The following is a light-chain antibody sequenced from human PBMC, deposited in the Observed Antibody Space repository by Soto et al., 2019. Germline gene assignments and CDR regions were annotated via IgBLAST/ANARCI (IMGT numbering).Light chain of an antibody. V-gene: IGKV1-39*01. Sequence: DIQMTQSPSSLSASVGDRVTITWRASQSISSYLNWYQQKPGKAPKLLIYAASSLQSGVPSRFSGSGSGTDFTLTISSLQPEDFETYYCQQSYSNTWTFGQGTKVDIK. CDR2: AAS. CDR3: QQSYSNTWT. J-gene: IGKJ1*01. CDR1: QSISSY.